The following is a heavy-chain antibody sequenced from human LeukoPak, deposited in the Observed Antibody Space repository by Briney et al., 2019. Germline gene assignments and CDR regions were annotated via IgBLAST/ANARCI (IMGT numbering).Heavy chain of an antibody. Sequence: GGSLRLSCAASGLTFSSYAMHWVRQAPGKGLEWVAVISYDGSNKYYADSVKGRFTISRDNSKNTLYLQMNSLRAEDTAVYYCARALVGATEDYWGQGTLVTVSS. V-gene: IGHV3-30-3*01. CDR3: ARALVGATEDY. J-gene: IGHJ4*02. CDR2: ISYDGSNK. CDR1: GLTFSSYA. D-gene: IGHD1-26*01.